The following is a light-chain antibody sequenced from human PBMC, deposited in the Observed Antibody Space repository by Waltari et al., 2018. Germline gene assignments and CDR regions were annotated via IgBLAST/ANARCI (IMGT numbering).Light chain of an antibody. CDR1: RSNTGTGYD. CDR2: RDN. V-gene: IGLV1-40*01. J-gene: IGLJ2*01. Sequence: QSVLTQPPSVSGAPGQRVTIPCTGSRSNTGTGYDVHWYQHIPGKAPKLLIFRDNRRPSGVPDRLSASKSGTSASLAITGLQAEDEGDYYCQSYDGSLIAVVFGGGTKLTVL. CDR3: QSYDGSLIAVV.